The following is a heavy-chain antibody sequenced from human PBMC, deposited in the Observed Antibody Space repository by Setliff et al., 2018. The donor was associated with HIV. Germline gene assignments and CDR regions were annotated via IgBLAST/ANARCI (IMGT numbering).Heavy chain of an antibody. J-gene: IGHJ4*02. CDR1: GGSMSSSGPGYY. CDR2: VYYRGGT. CDR3: ARSQPDTIFGVVTFDC. Sequence: PSETLSLTCTVSGGSMSSSGPGYYWGWVRQTPGGGLEWIGSVYYRGGTYYNPSLKSRVTISVDTSKNQLSLRLTSMAAADTAMYYCARSQPDTIFGVVTFDCWGQGKMVTSPQ. D-gene: IGHD3-3*01. V-gene: IGHV4-39*01.